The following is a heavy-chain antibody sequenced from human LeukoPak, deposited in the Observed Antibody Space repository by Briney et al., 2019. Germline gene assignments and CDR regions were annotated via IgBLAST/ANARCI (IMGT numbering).Heavy chain of an antibody. D-gene: IGHD3-3*01. CDR2: IYHSGST. CDR3: ARHQGVVDL. V-gene: IGHV4-30-2*01. J-gene: IGHJ2*01. Sequence: SETLSLTCTVSGGSISSGGYYWSWIRQPPGKGLEWIGYIYHSGSTYYNPSLKSRVTISVDTSKNQFSLKLSSVTAADTAVYYCARHQGVVDLWGRGSLVTVSS. CDR1: GGSISSGGYY.